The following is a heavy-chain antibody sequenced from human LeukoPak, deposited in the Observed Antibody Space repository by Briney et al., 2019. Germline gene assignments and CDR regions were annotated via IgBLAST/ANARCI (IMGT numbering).Heavy chain of an antibody. Sequence: SGTLSLTCAVSGGSISSTNWWSWLRQPPGKGLEWIGEILHSGSTNYNPSLKSRVYMSVDKSKNHFSLRLSSVTAADTAVYYCATYYESTGYRFDYWGQGALVTVSS. CDR2: ILHSGST. CDR1: GGSISSTNW. V-gene: IGHV4-4*02. CDR3: ATYYESTGYRFDY. J-gene: IGHJ4*02. D-gene: IGHD3-22*01.